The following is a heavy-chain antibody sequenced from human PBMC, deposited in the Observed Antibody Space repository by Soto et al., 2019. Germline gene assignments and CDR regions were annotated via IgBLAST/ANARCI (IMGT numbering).Heavy chain of an antibody. J-gene: IGHJ4*02. V-gene: IGHV1-2*02. Sequence: ASVKVSCKASGYTFSAYFINWVRQAPGQGLEWLGWINTRSGETKYAQKFQGRVTLNRDTSVRTAYLELSSLRSDDTAVYHCAIIGYDETPALDYWGQGTLVTVSS. CDR2: INTRSGET. CDR3: AIIGYDETPALDY. D-gene: IGHD5-12*01. CDR1: GYTFSAYF.